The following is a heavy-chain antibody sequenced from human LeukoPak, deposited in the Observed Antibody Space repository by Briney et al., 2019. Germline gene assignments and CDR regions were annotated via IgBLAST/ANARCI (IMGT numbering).Heavy chain of an antibody. CDR2: ISSSGSTI. CDR3: AREIIGYYDSSGYCDY. CDR1: GFTFSSYE. J-gene: IGHJ4*02. Sequence: PGGSLRLSCAASGFTFSSYEMNWVRQAPGKGLEWVSYISSSGSTIYYADSVKGRFTISRDNAKNSLYLQMNSLRAEDTAVYYCAREIIGYYDSSGYCDYWGQGTLVTVSS. V-gene: IGHV3-48*03. D-gene: IGHD3-22*01.